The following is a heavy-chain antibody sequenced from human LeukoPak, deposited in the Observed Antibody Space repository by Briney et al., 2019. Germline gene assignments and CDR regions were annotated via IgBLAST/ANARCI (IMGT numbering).Heavy chain of an antibody. CDR3: ARFFDSSGQKGYAFDI. CDR1: GGTFSSYA. CDR2: IIPIFGTA. V-gene: IGHV1-69*13. J-gene: IGHJ3*02. Sequence: ASVKVSCKASGGTFSSYAISWVRQAPGQGLEWMGGIIPIFGTANYAQKFQGRVTITADESTSTAYMELSSLRSEDTAVYYCARFFDSSGQKGYAFDIWGQGTMVTVSS. D-gene: IGHD3-22*01.